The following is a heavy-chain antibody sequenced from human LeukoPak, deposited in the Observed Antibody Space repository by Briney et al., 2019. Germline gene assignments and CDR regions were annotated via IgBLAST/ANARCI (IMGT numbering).Heavy chain of an antibody. CDR3: VREARSRSGMDV. CDR1: GFAFSNYW. J-gene: IGHJ6*02. Sequence: GGSLRLSCAASGFAFSNYWMSWVRRAPGKGLEWVANIKGDGSEKYYVDSVTGRFTISRDNAKNPLYLQMNSLRAEDTAVYYCVREARSRSGMDVWGQGTTVTVSS. CDR2: IKGDGSEK. V-gene: IGHV3-7*01.